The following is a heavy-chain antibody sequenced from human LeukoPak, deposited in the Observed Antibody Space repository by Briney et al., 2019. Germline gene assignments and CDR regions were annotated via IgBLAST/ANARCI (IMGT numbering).Heavy chain of an antibody. Sequence: GGSLRLSCAASGFTFSSYAMHWVRQAPGKGLEWVAVISYDGSNKYYAASVKGRFTISRDNSKNTLYLQMNSLRAEDTAVYYCARAKAGIVGAPREFDYWGQGTLVTVSS. V-gene: IGHV3-30*01. D-gene: IGHD1-26*01. CDR3: ARAKAGIVGAPREFDY. J-gene: IGHJ4*02. CDR1: GFTFSSYA. CDR2: ISYDGSNK.